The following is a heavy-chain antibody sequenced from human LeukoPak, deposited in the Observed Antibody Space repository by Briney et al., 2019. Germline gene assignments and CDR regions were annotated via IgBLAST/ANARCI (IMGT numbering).Heavy chain of an antibody. CDR2: INPHSGGT. D-gene: IGHD5-12*01. CDR3: ARDGYSGYDFSGWFDP. J-gene: IGHJ5*02. CDR1: GYTFTGYY. Sequence: ASVKVSCKASGYTFTGYYMHWVRQAPGQGLEWMGWINPHSGGTNYAQKFQGRVTMTRDTSISTAYMELSRLRSDDTAVYYCARDGYSGYDFSGWFDPWGQGTLVTVSS. V-gene: IGHV1-2*02.